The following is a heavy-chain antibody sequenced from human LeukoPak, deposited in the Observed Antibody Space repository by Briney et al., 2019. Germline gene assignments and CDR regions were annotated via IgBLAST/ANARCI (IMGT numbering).Heavy chain of an antibody. CDR1: GFTFSGYW. CDR3: ARDYYSAGDY. D-gene: IGHD3-10*01. CDR2: MKEDGSNI. Sequence: GGSLRLSCAASGFTFSGYWMHWVRQGPGKGLEWVSRMKEDGSNINYADSVKGRFTISRDNAKNTLYLQMESLKVEDTAVYYCARDYYSAGDYWGQGTLVTVSS. V-gene: IGHV3-74*01. J-gene: IGHJ4*02.